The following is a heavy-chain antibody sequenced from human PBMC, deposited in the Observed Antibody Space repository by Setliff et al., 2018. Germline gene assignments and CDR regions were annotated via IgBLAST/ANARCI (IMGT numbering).Heavy chain of an antibody. J-gene: IGHJ6*03. CDR1: GYTFTNYA. V-gene: IGHV7-4-1*02. D-gene: IGHD5-12*01. CDR2: INTNTGNP. Sequence: ASVKVSCKASGYTFTNYAMSWMRQAPGQGLEWMGWINTNTGNPSYAQGFTGRFVFSLDTSVSTAYLQISSPKSEDSAVYYCARASRFGTIRYRGDYYMDVWGKGTTVTVSS. CDR3: ARASRFGTIRYRGDYYMDV.